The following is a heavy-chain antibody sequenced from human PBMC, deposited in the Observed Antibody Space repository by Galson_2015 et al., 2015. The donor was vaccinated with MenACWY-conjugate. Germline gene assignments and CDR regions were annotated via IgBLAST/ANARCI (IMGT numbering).Heavy chain of an antibody. CDR2: IYSGGST. V-gene: IGHV3-66*02. CDR3: ARAIEYCSGGSCYPNAFEI. CDR1: GFTVSSNY. Sequence: LRLSCAASGFTVSSNYMSWVRQAPGTGLEWVSVIYSGGSTYYADSVKGRFTISRDNSKNTLYLQMNSLRAEDTAVYYCARAIEYCSGGSCYPNAFEIWGQGTMVTVSS. J-gene: IGHJ3*02. D-gene: IGHD2-15*01.